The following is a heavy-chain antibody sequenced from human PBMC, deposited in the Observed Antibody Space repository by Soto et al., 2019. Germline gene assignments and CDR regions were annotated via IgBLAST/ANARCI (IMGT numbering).Heavy chain of an antibody. CDR1: GFSLSTSGVG. J-gene: IGHJ6*02. CDR3: ARKVAAAAMYYYYGMDV. V-gene: IGHV2-5*02. D-gene: IGHD6-13*01. Sequence: QITLKESGPTLVKPTQTLTLTCTFSGFSLSTSGVGVGWIRQPPRKALEWLALIYWDDDKRYSPSLKSRLTITKDTSKNQVVLTMTNMDPVDTATYYCARKVAAAAMYYYYGMDVWGQGTTVTVSS. CDR2: IYWDDDK.